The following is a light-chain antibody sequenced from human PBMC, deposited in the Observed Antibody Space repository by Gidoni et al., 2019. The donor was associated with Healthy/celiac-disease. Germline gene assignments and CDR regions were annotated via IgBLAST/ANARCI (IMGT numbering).Light chain of an antibody. Sequence: AIQMTHPPSSLSASVGDRVTITCRASQGIRTDLGWYQQQPGKAPKLLIYAASSLQSGVPSRFSGSGSGTDFTLPISSLQPEDFATYYCLQDYNYPRTFGQGTKVEIK. CDR2: AAS. CDR3: LQDYNYPRT. J-gene: IGKJ1*01. CDR1: QGIRTD. V-gene: IGKV1-6*01.